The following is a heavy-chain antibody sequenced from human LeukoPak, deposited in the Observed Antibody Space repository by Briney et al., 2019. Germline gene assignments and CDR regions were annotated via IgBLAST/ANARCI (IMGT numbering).Heavy chain of an antibody. V-gene: IGHV3-23*01. CDR1: GFIFRSYV. J-gene: IGHJ4*02. Sequence: PGGSLRLSCATSGFIFRSYVMNWVRQAPGKGLEWVSGISASGGSTFYADSVKGRFTISRDNSKNTLYLQMNSLRAEDTAIYYCAKLAGYSSVLNYFDYWGQGTLVTVSS. D-gene: IGHD6-19*01. CDR2: ISASGGST. CDR3: AKLAGYSSVLNYFDY.